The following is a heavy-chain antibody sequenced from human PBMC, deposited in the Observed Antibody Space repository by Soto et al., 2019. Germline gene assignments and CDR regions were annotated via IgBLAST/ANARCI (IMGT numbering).Heavy chain of an antibody. J-gene: IGHJ6*02. CDR3: ARAGIAARSGISPPYYYYGMDV. CDR1: GGRIRISNW. V-gene: IGHV4-4*02. Sequence: PSETLAPTSVYSGGRIRISNWRSWVRPPPGKGLEWIGEIYHSGSTNYNPSLKSRVTISVDKSKNQFSLKLSSVTAADTAVYYCARAGIAARSGISPPYYYYGMDVWGQGTTVT. CDR2: IYHSGST. D-gene: IGHD6-6*01.